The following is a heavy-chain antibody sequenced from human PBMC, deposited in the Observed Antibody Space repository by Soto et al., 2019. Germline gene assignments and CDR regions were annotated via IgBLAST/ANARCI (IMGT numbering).Heavy chain of an antibody. Sequence: SETLSLTCAVYGGSFSGYYWSWVRQPPGKGLEWIGEINHSGSTNYNPSLKSRVTISVDTSKNQFSLKLSSVTAADTAVYYCARAHRIWFGPRPGDYWRQGTLVTVSP. CDR1: GGSFSGYY. CDR2: INHSGST. V-gene: IGHV4-34*01. CDR3: ARAHRIWFGPRPGDY. D-gene: IGHD3-10*01. J-gene: IGHJ4*02.